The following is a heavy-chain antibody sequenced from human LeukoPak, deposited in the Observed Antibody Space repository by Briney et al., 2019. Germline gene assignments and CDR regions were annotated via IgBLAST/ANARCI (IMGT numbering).Heavy chain of an antibody. CDR3: ARSRYYDSSGREIDY. Sequence: SETLSLTCTVSGGSISSSSYYWGWIRQPPGKGLEWIGSIYYSGSTYYNPSLKSRVTISVDTSKNQFSLKLSSVTAADTAVYYCARSRYYDSSGREIDYWGQGTLVTVSS. J-gene: IGHJ4*02. CDR1: GGSISSSSYY. V-gene: IGHV4-39*07. D-gene: IGHD3-22*01. CDR2: IYYSGST.